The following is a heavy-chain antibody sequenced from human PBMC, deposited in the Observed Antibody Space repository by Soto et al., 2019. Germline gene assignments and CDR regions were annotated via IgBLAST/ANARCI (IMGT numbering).Heavy chain of an antibody. CDR3: ARHGSVTVGQNPYYYYYMDV. CDR1: GGSISSSSYY. J-gene: IGHJ6*03. D-gene: IGHD2-21*02. Sequence: SETLSLTCTVSGGSISSSSYYWGWIRQPPGKGLEWIGSIYYSGSTYYNPSLNSRVTISVDTSKNQFSLKLSSVTAADTAVYYCARHGSVTVGQNPYYYYYMDVWGKGTTVTVSS. V-gene: IGHV4-39*01. CDR2: IYYSGST.